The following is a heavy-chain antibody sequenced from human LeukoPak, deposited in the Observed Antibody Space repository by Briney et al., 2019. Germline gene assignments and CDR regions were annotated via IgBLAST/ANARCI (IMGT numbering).Heavy chain of an antibody. D-gene: IGHD7-27*01. CDR3: ARPGVADY. J-gene: IGHJ4*02. Sequence: ASETLSLTCTVSGGSISSSSYYWGWIRQPPGKGLEWIGSIYYSGSTYYNPSLKSRVTISVDTSKNQFSLKLSSVTAADTAVYYCARPGVADYWGQGTLATVSS. V-gene: IGHV4-39*01. CDR2: IYYSGST. CDR1: GGSISSSSYY.